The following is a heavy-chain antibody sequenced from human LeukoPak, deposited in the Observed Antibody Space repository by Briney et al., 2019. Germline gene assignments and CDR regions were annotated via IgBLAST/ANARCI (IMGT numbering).Heavy chain of an antibody. Sequence: GGSLRLSCAASGCTFSSYGMHWVRRAPGKGLEWVAVISYDGSNKYYADSVKGRFTISRDNSKKTLYLQMNSLRAEDTAVYYCAKDPNIVGASWGFDYWGQGTLVTVSS. CDR1: GCTFSSYG. V-gene: IGHV3-30*18. D-gene: IGHD1-26*01. CDR2: ISYDGSNK. CDR3: AKDPNIVGASWGFDY. J-gene: IGHJ4*02.